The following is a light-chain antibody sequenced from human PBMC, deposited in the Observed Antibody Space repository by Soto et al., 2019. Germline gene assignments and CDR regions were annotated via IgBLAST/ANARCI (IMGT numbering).Light chain of an antibody. J-gene: IGLJ1*01. CDR1: NSNIGNTY. Sequence: QSVLTQPPSVSAAPGQTVTISCSGSNSNIGNTYVSWYQQLPGTAPKLLIYENNKRPSGIPDRFSGSKSGTSATLGITGLQTGDEADYYCGAWDSGLSGYVFGTGTQLTVL. CDR2: ENN. V-gene: IGLV1-51*02. CDR3: GAWDSGLSGYV.